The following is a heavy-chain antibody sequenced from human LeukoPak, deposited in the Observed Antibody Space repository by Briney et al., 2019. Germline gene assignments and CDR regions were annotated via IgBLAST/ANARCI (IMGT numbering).Heavy chain of an antibody. Sequence: GGSLRLSCAASGFTVSNNYMSWVRQAPGKGLEWVSIIYIAGTTYHADSVRGRLVISRDNSKNTVYLQMNSLRADDTAVYYCARGGGTAGYYYQMDVWGQGTTVTVSS. CDR3: ARGGGTAGYYYQMDV. CDR1: GFTVSNNY. J-gene: IGHJ6*02. D-gene: IGHD3-16*01. V-gene: IGHV3-66*01. CDR2: IYIAGTT.